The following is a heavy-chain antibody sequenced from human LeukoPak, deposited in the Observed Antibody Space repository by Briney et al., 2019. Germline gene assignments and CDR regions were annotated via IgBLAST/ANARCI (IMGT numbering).Heavy chain of an antibody. CDR2: IIPILGIA. V-gene: IGHV1-69*04. J-gene: IGHJ1*01. D-gene: IGHD3-22*01. CDR3: ARSTRSHYYDSSRYYLWYFQH. CDR1: GGTFSSYA. Sequence: SVKVSCKASGGTFSSYAISWVRQAPGQGVEWMGRIIPILGIANYAQKFQGRVTITADKSTSTAYMELSSLRSEDTAVYYCARSTRSHYYDSSRYYLWYFQHWGQGTLVTVSS.